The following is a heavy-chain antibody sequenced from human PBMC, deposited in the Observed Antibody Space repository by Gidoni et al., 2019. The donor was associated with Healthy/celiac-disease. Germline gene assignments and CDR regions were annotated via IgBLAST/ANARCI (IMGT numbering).Heavy chain of an antibody. CDR3: AHSLNNWNYGRWLDH. V-gene: IGHV2-5*02. CDR2: IYWDDDK. Sequence: HITLKQSGPTLVKPTQTLTLTCTLPGFSLSTSGVGVGWIRQPPGKALEWLALIYWDDDKRDSPSLKSRINITKDTYKKQMVLTITNMDSVDTAKYDCAHSLNNWNYGRWLDHWGQGTLVTVSS. D-gene: IGHD1-7*01. J-gene: IGHJ5*02. CDR1: GFSLSTSGVG.